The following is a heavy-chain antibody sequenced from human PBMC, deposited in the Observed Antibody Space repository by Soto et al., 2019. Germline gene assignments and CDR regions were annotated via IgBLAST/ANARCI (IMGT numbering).Heavy chain of an antibody. CDR3: VKDRSDSSSGMDV. J-gene: IGHJ6*02. Sequence: LRLSCAASGFTFSRYWMHWVRQVPGKGLVWVSRINSDGSYRTHADSVKGRFAISRDNAKNTLYLQMNSLTADGTAVYYCVKDRSDSSSGMDVWGPGTRVTVS. D-gene: IGHD4-4*01. CDR2: INSDGSYR. CDR1: GFTFSRYW. V-gene: IGHV3-74*01.